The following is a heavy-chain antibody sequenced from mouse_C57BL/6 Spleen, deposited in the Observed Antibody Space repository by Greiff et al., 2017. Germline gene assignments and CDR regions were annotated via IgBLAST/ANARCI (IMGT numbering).Heavy chain of an antibody. CDR2: IRLKSDNYAT. V-gene: IGHV6-3*01. J-gene: IGHJ2*01. D-gene: IGHD2-2*01. Sequence: EVQRVESGGGLVQPGGSMKLSCVASGFTFSNYWMNWVRQSPEKGLEWVAQIRLKSDNYATHYAESVKGRFTISRDDSKSSVYLQMNNLRAEDTGIYYCTAIYYGYENYFDYWGQGTTLTVSS. CDR1: GFTFSNYW. CDR3: TAIYYGYENYFDY.